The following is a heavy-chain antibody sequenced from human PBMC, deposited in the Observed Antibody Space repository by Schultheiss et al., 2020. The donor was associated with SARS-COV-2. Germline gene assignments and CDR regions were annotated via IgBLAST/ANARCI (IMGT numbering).Heavy chain of an antibody. D-gene: IGHD2-2*02. CDR3: TRGYNINSAGGDY. J-gene: IGHJ4*02. CDR2: ISYDGSTE. Sequence: GGSLRLSCAPSGFTFSTYALHWVRQAPGKGLEWVAVISYDGSTEYYADSVRGRFSISRDNSKKTLFLQMNSLRAEDTAVYSCTRGYNINSAGGDYWGQGTLVTVSS. V-gene: IGHV3-30*04. CDR1: GFTFSTYA.